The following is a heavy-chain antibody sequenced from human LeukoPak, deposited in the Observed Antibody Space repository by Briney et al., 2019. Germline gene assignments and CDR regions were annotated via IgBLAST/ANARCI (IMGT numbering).Heavy chain of an antibody. D-gene: IGHD2-21*01. Sequence: PGGSLRLSCAASGFTFSTYWMHWVRQVPGKGLVWVSRISNGGSSASYGDSVQGRFIVSRDNAQNTLYLQMNSLRAEDTAIYYCARDVWGDRDSYFDSWAREPWSPSPQ. CDR1: GFTFSTYW. J-gene: IGHJ4*02. CDR2: ISNGGSSA. CDR3: ARDVWGDRDSYFDS. V-gene: IGHV3-74*01.